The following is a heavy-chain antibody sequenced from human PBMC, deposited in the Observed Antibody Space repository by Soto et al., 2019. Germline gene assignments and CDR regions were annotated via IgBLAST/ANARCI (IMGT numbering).Heavy chain of an antibody. CDR2: TRSKAYGGTT. CDR1: GFTFGDYA. J-gene: IGHJ5*02. Sequence: GGSLRLSCTASGFTFGDYAMSWFRQAPGKGLEWVGFTRSKAYGGTTEYAASVKGRFTISRDDSKSIAYLQMNSLKTEDTAVYYCTRPYDYGDYDLWGQGTLVTVSS. V-gene: IGHV3-49*03. D-gene: IGHD4-17*01. CDR3: TRPYDYGDYDL.